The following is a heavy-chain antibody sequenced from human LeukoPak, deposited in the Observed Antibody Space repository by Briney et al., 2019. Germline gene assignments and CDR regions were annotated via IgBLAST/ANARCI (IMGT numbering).Heavy chain of an antibody. CDR1: GCTFTSYY. CDR2: INPSGGIT. V-gene: IGHV1-46*01. Sequence: ASVKVSCKASGCTFTSYYMHWVRQAPGQGLEWMGIINPSGGITSYAQKFQGRVTMTRDTSTSTVYMELSSLRSEDTAVYYCATCFGYYDFWSGYFQTRDYYYYGMDVWGQGTTVIVSS. D-gene: IGHD3-3*01. J-gene: IGHJ6*02. CDR3: ATCFGYYDFWSGYFQTRDYYYYGMDV.